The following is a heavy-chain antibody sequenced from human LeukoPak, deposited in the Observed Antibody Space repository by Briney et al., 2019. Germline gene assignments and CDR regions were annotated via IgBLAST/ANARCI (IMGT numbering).Heavy chain of an antibody. CDR1: GFTFSSYE. V-gene: IGHV3-48*03. J-gene: IGHJ3*02. D-gene: IGHD2/OR15-2a*01. Sequence: PGGSLRLSCAASGFTFSSYEMNWVRQAPGKGLEWVSYISSSGSTIYYADSVKGRFTISRDNAKKSLYLQMNSLRAEDTAVYYCARDLFLWGAFDIWGQGTMVTVSS. CDR3: ARDLFLWGAFDI. CDR2: ISSSGSTI.